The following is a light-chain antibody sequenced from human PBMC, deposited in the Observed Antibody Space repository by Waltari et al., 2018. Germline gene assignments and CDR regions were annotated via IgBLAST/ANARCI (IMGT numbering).Light chain of an antibody. CDR2: QVS. Sequence: DVVMTQSPLSLPVTLGQPASISCWSRRSLVHSDGNTYLNWFHQRPGQSPRRLIYQVSNRDSGVPDRFSGSGSGTDFTLKISRVEAEDVGVYYCMQGTHWPRTFGQGTKVEIK. CDR1: RSLVHSDGNTY. V-gene: IGKV2-30*02. CDR3: MQGTHWPRT. J-gene: IGKJ1*01.